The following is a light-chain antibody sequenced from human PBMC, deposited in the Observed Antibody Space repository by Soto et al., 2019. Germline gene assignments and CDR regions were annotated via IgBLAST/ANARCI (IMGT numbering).Light chain of an antibody. J-gene: IGKJ1*01. CDR2: QAS. Sequence: DIEMTQSPSTLSASVEDRVPITCRASQSINYWLAWYQQKPGKAPKVLTHQASILLSGDPSRFSGSGSGTEFSLTISSLQPDDFATYFCQQYFTYQTFGQGTKVDIK. CDR3: QQYFTYQT. CDR1: QSINYW. V-gene: IGKV1-5*03.